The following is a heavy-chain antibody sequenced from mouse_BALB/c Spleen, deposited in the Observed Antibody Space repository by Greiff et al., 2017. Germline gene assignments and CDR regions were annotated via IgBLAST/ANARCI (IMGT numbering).Heavy chain of an antibody. V-gene: IGHV1-82*01. Sequence: QVQLQQSGPELVKPGASVKISCKASGYAFSSSWMNWVKQRPGQGLEWIGRIYPGDGDTNYNGKFKGKATLTADKSSSTAYMQLSSLTSVDSAVYFCARGDYDSAYYFDYWGQGTTLTVSS. CDR3: ARGDYDSAYYFDY. CDR2: IYPGDGDT. D-gene: IGHD2-4*01. CDR1: GYAFSSSW. J-gene: IGHJ2*01.